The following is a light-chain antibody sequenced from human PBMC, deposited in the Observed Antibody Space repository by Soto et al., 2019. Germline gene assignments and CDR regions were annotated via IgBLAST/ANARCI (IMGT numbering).Light chain of an antibody. CDR2: KAS. CDR3: KQYMSYSWT. CDR1: QSLNDW. Sequence: DIQMTQSPSTLSASVGDRVTITCRASQSLNDWLAWYQQKPGKAPKRLIYKASSLESGVPSRFSGSGSETAFTLTISSLQPDDFATYYCKQYMSYSWTFGQGTKVEIK. V-gene: IGKV1-5*03. J-gene: IGKJ1*01.